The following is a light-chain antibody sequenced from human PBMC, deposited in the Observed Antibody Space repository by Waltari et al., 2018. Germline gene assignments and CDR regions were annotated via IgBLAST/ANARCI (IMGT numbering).Light chain of an antibody. CDR3: QQYDNVPHS. CDR2: DAS. CDR1: QDIRNY. V-gene: IGKV1-33*01. J-gene: IGKJ2*03. Sequence: DIQTPQSPSSMSASIGASLTITCQASQDIRNYLNWYQQKPGKAPKLLIYDASNLETGVPLRFSGSGSGTDFTFTISSLQPEDFATYYCQQYDNVPHSFGQGTRLDIK.